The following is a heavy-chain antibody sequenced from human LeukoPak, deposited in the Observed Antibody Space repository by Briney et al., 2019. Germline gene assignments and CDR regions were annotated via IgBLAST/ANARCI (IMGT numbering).Heavy chain of an antibody. D-gene: IGHD2-21*01. Sequence: SCKVSGYTLTELSMHWVRQAPGKGLEWVSLITHDGSNKYYADSVKGRFTISRDNSKNTVHLQMSSLRTEDTAVYYCARDLLDCGGPKCSDYGGQGTLVTVSS. J-gene: IGHJ4*02. CDR3: ARDLLDCGGPKCSDY. V-gene: IGHV3-30-3*01. CDR1: GYTLTELS. CDR2: ITHDGSNK.